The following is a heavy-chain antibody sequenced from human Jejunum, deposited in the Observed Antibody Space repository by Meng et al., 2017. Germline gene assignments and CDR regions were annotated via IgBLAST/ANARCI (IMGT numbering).Heavy chain of an antibody. V-gene: IGHV4-34*01. Sequence: QGQLQTWGAGRLKPSETLSLTCAVYGGSSSGFYLSWIRQPPGKGLEWIGEIHPSGSTDYNPSLKSRLTISLDTSKNQFSLSLNSATAADTGIYYCTRGTDRAKSGDYWGQGTLVTVSS. CDR1: GGSSSGFY. J-gene: IGHJ4*02. CDR3: TRGTDRAKSGDY. CDR2: IHPSGST. D-gene: IGHD1-14*01.